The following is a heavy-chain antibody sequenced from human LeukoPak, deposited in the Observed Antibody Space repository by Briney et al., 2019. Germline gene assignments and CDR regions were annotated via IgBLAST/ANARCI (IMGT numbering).Heavy chain of an antibody. J-gene: IGHJ4*02. CDR2: INPNSGDT. D-gene: IGHD2-15*01. CDR3: ARDLGFCTGSSCGSMTTVTSYNY. CDR1: GYSFTDYY. Sequence: ASVKVSCKASGYSFTDYYMHWVRQAPGLGLEWMGWINPNSGDTNYAQKFQGRVTMTRDTSISTACMELSGLRSDDTAVYYCARDLGFCTGSSCGSMTTVTSYNYWGQGTLVTVSS. V-gene: IGHV1-2*02.